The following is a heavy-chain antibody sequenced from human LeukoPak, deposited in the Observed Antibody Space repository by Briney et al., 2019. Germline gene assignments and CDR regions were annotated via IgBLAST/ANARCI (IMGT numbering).Heavy chain of an antibody. CDR3: TRGRYDILTGYYNPLFDY. J-gene: IGHJ4*02. CDR1: GFTFGDYA. CDR2: IRSKAYGGTT. Sequence: GRSLRLSCTASGFTFGDYAMGWVRQAPGKGLEWVGFIRSKAYGGTTEYAASVKGRFTISRDDSKSIAYLQMNSLKTEDTAVYYCTRGRYDILTGYYNPLFDYWGQGTLDTVSS. D-gene: IGHD3-9*01. V-gene: IGHV3-49*04.